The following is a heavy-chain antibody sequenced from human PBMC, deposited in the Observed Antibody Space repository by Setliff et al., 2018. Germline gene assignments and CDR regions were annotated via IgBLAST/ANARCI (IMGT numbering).Heavy chain of an antibody. D-gene: IGHD6-19*01. CDR2: IKQDGSEK. Sequence: PGGSLRLSCVVSGFSFSRHWMSWVRQAPGKGLEWVADIKQDGSEKYYVDSVKGRFTISRDNAKNSLYLQMNSLRAEDTAVYYCARDSRQWLIPEYFQHWGQGTLVTVSS. J-gene: IGHJ1*01. CDR3: ARDSRQWLIPEYFQH. V-gene: IGHV3-7*01. CDR1: GFSFSRHW.